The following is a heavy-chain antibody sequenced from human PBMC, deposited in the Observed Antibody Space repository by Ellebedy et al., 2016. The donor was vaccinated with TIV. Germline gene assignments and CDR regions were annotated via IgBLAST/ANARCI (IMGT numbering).Heavy chain of an antibody. Sequence: GESLKISCAASGLTFSSYAMHWVRQAPGKGLEWVTVISYDGSHKYYVDSVKGRFTISRDNSKNTLYLQMNSLRAEDTAVYYYAKNDLRGMDVWGQGTTVTVSS. CDR3: AKNDLRGMDV. J-gene: IGHJ6*02. V-gene: IGHV3-30*18. CDR2: ISYDGSHK. CDR1: GLTFSSYA.